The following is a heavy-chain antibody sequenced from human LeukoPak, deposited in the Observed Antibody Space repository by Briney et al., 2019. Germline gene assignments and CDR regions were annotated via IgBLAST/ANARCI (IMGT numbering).Heavy chain of an antibody. Sequence: ASVKVSCKASGYIFTRFFLDWVRQAPGQGPEWMGIINPRTGSTTYAQKFQDRVTMTSDMSTSTVYIELSGLTFEDTAVYYCVRGIKIFGVAIPASWGQGTLVTVSS. D-gene: IGHD3-3*01. V-gene: IGHV1-46*01. CDR1: GYIFTRFF. CDR3: VRGIKIFGVAIPAS. J-gene: IGHJ5*02. CDR2: INPRTGST.